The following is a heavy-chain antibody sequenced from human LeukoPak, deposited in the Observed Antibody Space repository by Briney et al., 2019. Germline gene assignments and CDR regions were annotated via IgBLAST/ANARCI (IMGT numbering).Heavy chain of an antibody. CDR1: GYTFTGYY. Sequence: ASVKVSCKASGYTFTGYYMHWVRQAPGQGLEWVGWINPKSGGTDYAQRLQGRVTMTTDTSIVTAYMELRRLTSDDTAVYFCARGTIGSYSSVHDWGQGTLVTVSS. CDR3: ARGTIGSYSSVHD. CDR2: INPKSGGT. V-gene: IGHV1-2*02. J-gene: IGHJ1*01. D-gene: IGHD1-26*01.